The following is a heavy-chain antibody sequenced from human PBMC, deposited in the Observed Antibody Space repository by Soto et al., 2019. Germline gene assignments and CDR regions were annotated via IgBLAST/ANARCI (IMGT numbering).Heavy chain of an antibody. CDR2: ISGSAATT. D-gene: IGHD3-22*01. V-gene: IGHV3-23*01. Sequence: PGGSLRLSCAASGFTFSSYAMNWVRQAPGKGLEWVSAISGSAATTHFADSVKGRFTISRDNSKNTLYLQMNSLRAEDTAVYYCAGDRSYYDSSGSYSPPYWGQGTLVTVSS. CDR1: GFTFSSYA. J-gene: IGHJ4*02. CDR3: AGDRSYYDSSGSYSPPY.